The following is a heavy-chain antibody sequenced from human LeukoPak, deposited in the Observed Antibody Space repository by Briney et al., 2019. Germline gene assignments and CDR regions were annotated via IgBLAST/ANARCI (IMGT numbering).Heavy chain of an antibody. J-gene: IGHJ4*02. CDR3: AKGDYGFGVDYFDY. CDR2: ISGSGGST. D-gene: IGHD3-3*01. V-gene: IGHV3-23*01. Sequence: GGSLRLSCAASGFTFSSYAMSWVRQAPGKGLEWVSAISGSGGSTYYADSVKGRFTISRDYSKNTLYLQMNSQRAEDTAVYYCAKGDYGFGVDYFDYWGQGTLVTVSS. CDR1: GFTFSSYA.